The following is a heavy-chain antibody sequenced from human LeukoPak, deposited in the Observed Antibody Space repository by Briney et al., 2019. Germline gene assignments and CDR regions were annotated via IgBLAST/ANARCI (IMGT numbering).Heavy chain of an antibody. J-gene: IGHJ4*02. V-gene: IGHV3-23*01. D-gene: IGHD3-22*01. Sequence: GGSLRLSCAASGFTFSSYAMSWVRQAPGKGLEWVSAISGSGGSTYYADSVKGRFTISRDNSKNTLYLQMNSLRAEETAVYYCSKSHYYDSSGYYGDVGIDYWGQGTLVTVSS. CDR1: GFTFSSYA. CDR2: ISGSGGST. CDR3: SKSHYYDSSGYYGDVGIDY.